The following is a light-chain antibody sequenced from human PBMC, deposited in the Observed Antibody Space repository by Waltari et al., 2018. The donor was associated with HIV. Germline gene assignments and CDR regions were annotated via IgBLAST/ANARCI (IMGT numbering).Light chain of an antibody. Sequence: QSALTQPRSVSGSPGQSVTVSCTGTSSDVGGYTYVSWFQQHPGKAPKLMIYDVNKRPSGFPDRFSGSKSGNTASLTISGLQAEDEADYYCCSYAGNYTVVFGGGTKLTVL. J-gene: IGLJ2*01. CDR3: CSYAGNYTVV. CDR2: DVN. CDR1: SSDVGGYTY. V-gene: IGLV2-11*01.